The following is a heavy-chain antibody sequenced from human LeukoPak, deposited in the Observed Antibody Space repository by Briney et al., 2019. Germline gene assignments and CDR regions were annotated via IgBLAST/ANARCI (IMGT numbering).Heavy chain of an antibody. CDR2: IYPGDSGT. CDR3: ARPLSRDGYNALYY. D-gene: IGHD5-24*01. Sequence: IXXXXXXYSXXXXWIGXXXXLPXXGLXGXGFIYPGDSGTRYSPSFQGQVTISADKSISTAYLQWSSLKASDTAMYYCARPLSRDGYNALYYRGQGTLVTVSS. V-gene: IGHV5-51*01. J-gene: IGHJ4*02. CDR1: XYSXXXXW.